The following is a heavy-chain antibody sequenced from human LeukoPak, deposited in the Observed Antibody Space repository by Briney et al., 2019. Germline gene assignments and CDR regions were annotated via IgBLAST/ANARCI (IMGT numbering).Heavy chain of an antibody. CDR2: MNPNSGNT. V-gene: IGHV1-8*01. D-gene: IGHD4-23*01. Sequence: ASVKVSCKASGYTFTSYDINGVRQATGQGLEWMGWMNPNSGNTGYAQKFQGRVTMTRNTSISTAYMELSSLRSEDTAVYYCAGGASGNGGLYYFDYWGQGTLVTVSS. CDR3: AGGASGNGGLYYFDY. J-gene: IGHJ4*02. CDR1: GYTFTSYD.